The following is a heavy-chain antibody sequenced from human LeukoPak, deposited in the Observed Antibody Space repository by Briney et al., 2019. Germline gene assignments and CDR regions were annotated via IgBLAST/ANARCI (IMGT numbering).Heavy chain of an antibody. Sequence: GGSLRLSCAASGFTFNTYWMSWVRQAPGKGLEWVANIKEDGSEKYYVDFVKGRFTISRDNAKDSLYLQMNSLRVEDTAVYYCARLPLTARLHFEYWGQGTLVTVSS. V-gene: IGHV3-7*05. CDR3: ARLPLTARLHFEY. D-gene: IGHD5-12*01. J-gene: IGHJ4*02. CDR2: IKEDGSEK. CDR1: GFTFNTYW.